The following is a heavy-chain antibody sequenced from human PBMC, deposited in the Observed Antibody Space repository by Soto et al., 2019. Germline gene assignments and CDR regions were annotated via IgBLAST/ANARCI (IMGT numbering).Heavy chain of an antibody. CDR1: GGTFSNYA. J-gene: IGHJ3*02. D-gene: IGHD1-26*01. V-gene: IGHV1-69*01. CDR2: AIPVYGTA. CDR3: ARRGVANSRDAFDI. Sequence: QVPLVQSGPEVKKPGSSVKVSCEVSGGTFSNYAITWVRQAPGQGLEWLGGAIPVYGTANYAQSFQGRVTITAGESATTTFMELSSLRSDDTAVYYCARRGVANSRDAFDIWGQGTLVTVS.